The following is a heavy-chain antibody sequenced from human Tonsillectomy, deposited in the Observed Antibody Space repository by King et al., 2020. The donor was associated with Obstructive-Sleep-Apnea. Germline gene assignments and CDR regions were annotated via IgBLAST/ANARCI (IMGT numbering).Heavy chain of an antibody. CDR2: IYYSGST. CDR1: GGSISSYY. CDR3: ARGPHYDFWSGSSGMDV. J-gene: IGHJ6*02. D-gene: IGHD3-3*01. V-gene: IGHV4-59*01. Sequence: VQLQESGPGLVKPSETLSLTCTVSGGSISSYYWSWIRQPPGKGLEWIGYIYYSGSTNYNPSLKSRVTISVDTSKNQFSLKLSSLTAADTAVYYCARGPHYDFWSGSSGMDVWGQGTTVTVSS.